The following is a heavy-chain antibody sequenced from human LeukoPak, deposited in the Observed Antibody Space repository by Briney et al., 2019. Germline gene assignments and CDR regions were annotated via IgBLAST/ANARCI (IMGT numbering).Heavy chain of an antibody. CDR1: GFTFSSYN. CDR2: ISTGSSTT. J-gene: IGHJ4*02. Sequence: GGSLRLSCAASGFTFSSYNMNWVRQAPGKGLEWVSYISTGSSTTYYADSVKGRFTISRDNVENSLYLQMNSLRDEDTAVYYCARVAAGYSVNYFDYWGQGTLVTVSS. D-gene: IGHD4-23*01. V-gene: IGHV3-48*02. CDR3: ARVAAGYSVNYFDY.